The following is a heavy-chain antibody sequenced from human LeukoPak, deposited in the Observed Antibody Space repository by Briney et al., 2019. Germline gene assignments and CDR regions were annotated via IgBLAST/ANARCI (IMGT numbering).Heavy chain of an antibody. CDR3: ARSQNYYGSGDY. Sequence: PSETLSLTCTVSGGSVSSGSYYWSWIRQPPGKGLEWIGYIYYSASTNCNPSLEGRVTILVDTSRNHFSVKLSSVTAADTAVYYCARSQNYYGSGDYWSQGTLVTVSS. D-gene: IGHD3-10*01. CDR1: GGSVSSGSYY. V-gene: IGHV4-61*03. J-gene: IGHJ4*02. CDR2: IYYSAST.